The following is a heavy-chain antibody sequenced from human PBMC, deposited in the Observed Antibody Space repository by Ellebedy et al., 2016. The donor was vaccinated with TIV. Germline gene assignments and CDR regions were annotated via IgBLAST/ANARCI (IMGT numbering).Heavy chain of an antibody. CDR3: ARDLPYYYGSGSPTFDY. Sequence: SETLSLXXAVYGGSFSGYYWSWIRQPPGKGLEWIGEINHSGSTNYNPSLKSRVTISVDTSKNQFSLKLSSVTAADTAVYYCARDLPYYYGSGSPTFDYWGQGTLVTVSS. CDR2: INHSGST. V-gene: IGHV4-34*01. J-gene: IGHJ4*02. CDR1: GGSFSGYY. D-gene: IGHD3-10*01.